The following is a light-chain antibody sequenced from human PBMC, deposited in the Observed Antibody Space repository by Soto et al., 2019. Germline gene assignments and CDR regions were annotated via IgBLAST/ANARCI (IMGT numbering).Light chain of an antibody. Sequence: DIQMTQSPSSLSASVGDRITITCRASQNISNYLNWYQQKPGKAPNLLIFAASSLHAGVPSRFSGSGSGTHFTLTISGLQFEDFATYYCQQSDTTPFFTFGPGTKVVI. J-gene: IGKJ3*01. CDR2: AAS. CDR1: QNISNY. CDR3: QQSDTTPFFT. V-gene: IGKV1-39*01.